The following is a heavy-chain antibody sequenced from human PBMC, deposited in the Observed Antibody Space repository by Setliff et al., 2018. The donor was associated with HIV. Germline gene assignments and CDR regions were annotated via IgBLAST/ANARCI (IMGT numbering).Heavy chain of an antibody. CDR1: GFTFGDYA. Sequence: PGGSLRLSCTPSGFTFGDYAMSWVRQAPGKGLEWVGFSRSKAYGGTTEYAASVKGRFTISRDDSKNTLYLQMNSLKTEDTAVYYCTTDLWGYYDSSGTDYWGQGTLVTVSS. CDR2: SRSKAYGGTT. J-gene: IGHJ4*02. D-gene: IGHD3-22*01. CDR3: TTDLWGYYDSSGTDY. V-gene: IGHV3-49*04.